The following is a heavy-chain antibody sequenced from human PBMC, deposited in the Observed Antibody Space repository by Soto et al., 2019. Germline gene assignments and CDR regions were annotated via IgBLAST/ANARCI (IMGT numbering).Heavy chain of an antibody. CDR2: ISWNSGSI. J-gene: IGHJ6*03. V-gene: IGHV3-9*01. Sequence: EVQLVESGGGLVQPGRSLRLSCAASGFTFDDYAMHWVRQAPGKGLEWVSGISWNSGSIDYADSVKGRFTISRDNAKNALYLQMNSLRAEDTALYYCARDIHPADYYYIDFWGKGTTVTVSS. CDR3: ARDIHPADYYYIDF. CDR1: GFTFDDYA.